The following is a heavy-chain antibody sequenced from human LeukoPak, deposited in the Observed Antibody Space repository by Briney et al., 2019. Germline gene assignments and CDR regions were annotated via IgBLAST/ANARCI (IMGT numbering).Heavy chain of an antibody. CDR1: GYSFTGYY. CDR2: INPNSGGT. V-gene: IGHV1-2*02. Sequence: GASVKVSCKASGYSFTGYYLHWVRQAPGQGLEWMGWINPNSGGTNYAQKLQGRVTMTTDTSTSTAYMELRSLTSDDTAVYYCARGSYYYGMDVWGQGTTVTVSS. J-gene: IGHJ6*02. CDR3: ARGSYYYGMDV.